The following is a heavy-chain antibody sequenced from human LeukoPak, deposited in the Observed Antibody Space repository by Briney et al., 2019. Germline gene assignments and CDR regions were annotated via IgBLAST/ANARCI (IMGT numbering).Heavy chain of an antibody. CDR2: ISAGGGST. CDR1: GFTFSSYA. CDR3: AKEPTYYDFWYPHFDY. D-gene: IGHD3-3*01. J-gene: IGHJ4*02. V-gene: IGHV3-23*01. Sequence: PGGSLRLSCAASGFTFSSYAMSWVRQAPGKGLEWVSTISAGGGSTYYAHSMKGRFTISRGNSENTLYLQMNSLRAEDTAVYYCAKEPTYYDFWYPHFDYWGQGTLVTVSS.